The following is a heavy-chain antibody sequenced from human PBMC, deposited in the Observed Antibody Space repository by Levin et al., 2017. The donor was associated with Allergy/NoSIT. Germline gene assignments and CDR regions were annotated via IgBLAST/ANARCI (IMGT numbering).Heavy chain of an antibody. D-gene: IGHD2-2*01. CDR1: GFTFGRYA. Sequence: PGGSLRLSCVASGFTFGRYAMNWVRQAPGKGLEWVSTISGSGDDTYYAPSVKGRFTISRDDSKNSLSLQMNSLRDEDTAIYYCAKDLSTVLPAANYAMDVWGLGTTVTVSS. J-gene: IGHJ6*02. V-gene: IGHV3-23*01. CDR2: ISGSGDDT. CDR3: AKDLSTVLPAANYAMDV.